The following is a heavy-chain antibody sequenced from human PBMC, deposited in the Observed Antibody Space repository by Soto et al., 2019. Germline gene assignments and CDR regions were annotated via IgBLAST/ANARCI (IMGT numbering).Heavy chain of an antibody. D-gene: IGHD3-3*01. CDR3: ARGGVSTRTFDY. CDR2: VYPSDSDT. Sequence: GESLKISCKGSGYNFAGYWISWVRQMPGKGLELMGIVYPSDSDTRYRPSFQGQVTISAGKSISSAYLQWSSLRASDTAMYYCARGGVSTRTFDYWGQGTPVTVSS. CDR1: GYNFAGYW. V-gene: IGHV5-51*01. J-gene: IGHJ4*02.